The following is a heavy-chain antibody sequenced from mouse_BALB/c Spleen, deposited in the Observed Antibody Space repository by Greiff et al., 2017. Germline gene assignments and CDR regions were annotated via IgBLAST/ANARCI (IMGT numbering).Heavy chain of an antibody. CDR1: GFTFSSFG. V-gene: IGHV5-17*02. Sequence: EVQLVESGGGLVQPGGSRKLSCAASGFTFSSFGMHWVRQAPEKGLEWVAYISSGSSTIYYADTVKGRFTISRDNPKNTLFLQMTSLRSEDTAMYYCARSPTTVGADWGQGTLVTVSA. D-gene: IGHD1-1*01. CDR3: ARSPTTVGAD. J-gene: IGHJ3*01. CDR2: ISSGSSTI.